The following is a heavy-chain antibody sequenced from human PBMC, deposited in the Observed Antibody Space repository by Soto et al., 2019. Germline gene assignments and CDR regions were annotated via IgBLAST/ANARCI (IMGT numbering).Heavy chain of an antibody. CDR3: AREYYYYGMDV. J-gene: IGHJ6*02. CDR1: GGSISSGGYY. Sequence: SETLSLTCTVSGGSISSGGYYCSWIRQHPGKRLEWIGYIYYSGSTYYNPSLKSRVTISVDTTKNQFSLKLSSVTAADTAVYYCAREYYYYGMDVWGQGTTVTVSS. CDR2: IYYSGST. V-gene: IGHV4-31*03.